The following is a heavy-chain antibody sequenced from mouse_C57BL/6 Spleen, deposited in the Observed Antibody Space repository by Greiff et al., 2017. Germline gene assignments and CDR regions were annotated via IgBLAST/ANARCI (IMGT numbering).Heavy chain of an antibody. V-gene: IGHV1-18*01. CDR2: INPNNGGT. CDR1: GYTFTDYN. CDR3: ARWGYWAMDY. D-gene: IGHD4-1*01. Sequence: VQLQQSGPELVKPGASVKIPCTASGYTFTDYNMSWVQQSHGKSLEWIGDINPNNGGTIYDKKFKGKVTLTGDKSSSTAYMELRSLRSEDTAVYCCARWGYWAMDYWGQGTSVTVAS. J-gene: IGHJ4*01.